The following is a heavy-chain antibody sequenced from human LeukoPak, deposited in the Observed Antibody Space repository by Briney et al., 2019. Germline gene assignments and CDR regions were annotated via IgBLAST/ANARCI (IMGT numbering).Heavy chain of an antibody. CDR2: ISGSGGRT. J-gene: IGHJ4*02. V-gene: IGHV3-23*01. D-gene: IGHD4-17*01. Sequence: PGGSLRLSCAASGFTFSSCGMSWVRQAPGKGLAGVSGISGSGGRTYYADSVKGRFTISRDNSKNTLFLQMNSLRAEDTAVYYWAKSPADCGDDLFDCWGQGTLVTVSS. CDR1: GFTFSSCG. CDR3: AKSPADCGDDLFDC.